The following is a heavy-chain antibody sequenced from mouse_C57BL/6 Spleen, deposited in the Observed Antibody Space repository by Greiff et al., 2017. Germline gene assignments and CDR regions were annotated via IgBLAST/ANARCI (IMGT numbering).Heavy chain of an antibody. CDR2: ISPGDGDT. J-gene: IGHJ4*01. CDR3: ARLGLYYYAMDY. CDR1: GYAFSSSW. V-gene: IGHV1-82*01. Sequence: QVQLQQSGPELVKPGASVKISCKASGYAFSSSWMNWVKQRPGKGLEWIGRISPGDGDTNYNGKFKGKATLTADKSSSTAYMQLSSLTSEDSAVYFCARLGLYYYAMDYWGQGTSVTVSS. D-gene: IGHD2-3*01.